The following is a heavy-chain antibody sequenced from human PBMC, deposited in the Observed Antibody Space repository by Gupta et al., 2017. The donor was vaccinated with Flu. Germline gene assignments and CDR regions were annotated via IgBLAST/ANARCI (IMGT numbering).Heavy chain of an antibody. D-gene: IGHD2-21*02. V-gene: IGHV3-11*01. CDR3: ARNPPNTVVVTPYFAY. CDR2: ISRGGGTI. CDR1: GFTFIDFY. Sequence: QVQLVESGGGLVKPGGSLRLSCTATGFTFIDFYISWIRQSPGKGLEWLSSISRGGGTIFYADSVKGRFNISRDNTKNSVYLQLNNLRAEDTAVYYCARNPPNTVVVTPYFAYWGQGTLVSVS. J-gene: IGHJ4*02.